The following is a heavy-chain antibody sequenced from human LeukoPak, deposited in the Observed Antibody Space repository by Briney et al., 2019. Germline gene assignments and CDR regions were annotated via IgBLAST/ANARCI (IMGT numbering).Heavy chain of an antibody. J-gene: IGHJ6*02. CDR1: GFIFSSHA. CDR3: AKVSGGGLYYDGMDV. V-gene: IGHV3-23*01. D-gene: IGHD1-14*01. Sequence: GGSLRLSCAASGFIFSSHAMNWVRQAPGKGLEWVSVISGSGGTTYYADSVKGRFTISRDSSKNTLYLQMNSLRAEDTAVYYCAKVSGGGLYYDGMDVWGQGTTVTVSS. CDR2: ISGSGGTT.